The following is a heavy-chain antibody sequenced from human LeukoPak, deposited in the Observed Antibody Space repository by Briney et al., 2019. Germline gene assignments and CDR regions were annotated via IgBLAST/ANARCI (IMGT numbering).Heavy chain of an antibody. CDR3: ARGNRYYDFWSGSESPEHY. J-gene: IGHJ4*02. D-gene: IGHD3-3*01. CDR1: GYTFTGYY. Sequence: ASVKVSCKASGYTFTGYYMHWVPQAPGQGLEWMGWINPNSGGTNYAQKFQGRVTMTRDTSISTAYMELSRLRSDDTAVYYCARGNRYYDFWSGSESPEHYWGQGTLVTVSS. V-gene: IGHV1-2*02. CDR2: INPNSGGT.